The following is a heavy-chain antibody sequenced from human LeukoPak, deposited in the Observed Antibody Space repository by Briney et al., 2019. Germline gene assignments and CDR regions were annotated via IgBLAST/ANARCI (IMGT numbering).Heavy chain of an antibody. V-gene: IGHV1-8*03. CDR2: MNPNSGNT. J-gene: IGHJ4*02. Sequence: GASVKVSCNASGYTFTSYDINWVRQATGQGLEWMGWMNPNSGNTGYAQKFQGRVTITRNTSISTAYMELSSLRSEDTAVYYCARGPPPGYGSGRGLSYYFDYWGQGTLVTVSS. CDR1: GYTFTSYD. D-gene: IGHD3-10*01. CDR3: ARGPPPGYGSGRGLSYYFDY.